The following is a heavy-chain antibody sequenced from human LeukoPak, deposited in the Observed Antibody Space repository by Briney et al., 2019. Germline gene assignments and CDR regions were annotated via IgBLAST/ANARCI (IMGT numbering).Heavy chain of an antibody. CDR3: ARGARGSYSY. D-gene: IGHD1-26*01. CDR2: IYYSGST. CDR1: GGSISSYY. Sequence: KTSETLSLTCTVSGGSISSYYWSWIRQPPGKGLEWIGYIYYSGSTNYNPSLKSRVTISVDTSKNQFSLKLSSVTAADTAVYYCARGARGSYSYWGQGTLVTVS. J-gene: IGHJ4*02. V-gene: IGHV4-59*08.